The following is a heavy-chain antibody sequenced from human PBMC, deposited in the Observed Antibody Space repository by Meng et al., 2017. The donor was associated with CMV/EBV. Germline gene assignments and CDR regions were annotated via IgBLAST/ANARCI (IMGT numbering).Heavy chain of an antibody. CDR1: GGTFSSYA. CDR3: AREGTFGDFWSGYYSYYGMDV. V-gene: IGHV1-69*05. D-gene: IGHD3-3*01. CDR2: IIPIFGTA. Sequence: SVKVSCKASGGTFSSYAISWVRQAPGQGLEWMGGIIPIFGTANYAQKFQGRVTITTDESTSTAYMELSSLRSEDTAVYYCAREGTFGDFWSGYYSYYGMDVWGQGTTVTVFS. J-gene: IGHJ6*02.